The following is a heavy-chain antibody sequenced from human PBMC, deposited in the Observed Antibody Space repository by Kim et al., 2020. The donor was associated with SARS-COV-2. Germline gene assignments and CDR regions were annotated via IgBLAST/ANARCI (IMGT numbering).Heavy chain of an antibody. CDR2: IWYDGSNK. CDR3: ARGASRRDWNVGWFDP. CDR1: GFTFSTYG. V-gene: IGHV3-33*01. D-gene: IGHD1-1*01. J-gene: IGHJ5*02. Sequence: GGSLRLSCAASGFTFSTYGMHWVRQAPGKGLEWVAGIWYDGSNKYYADSVKGRFTISRDNSKNTLYLQMNSLRAEDTAVYYCARGASRRDWNVGWFDPWGQGTLVTVSS.